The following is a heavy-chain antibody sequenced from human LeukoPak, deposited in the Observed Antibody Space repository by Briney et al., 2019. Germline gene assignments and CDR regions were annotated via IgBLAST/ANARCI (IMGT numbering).Heavy chain of an antibody. J-gene: IGHJ4*02. CDR3: AKESDYGDYVGY. Sequence: GGSLRLSCAASGFTFSGDWMSWVRQAPGKGLEWVANINEDGSERRYVDSVKGRFTISRDNAKNSLYLQMNSLRDEDTAVYYCAKESDYGDYVGYWGQGTLVTVSS. D-gene: IGHD4-17*01. CDR2: INEDGSER. CDR1: GFTFSGDW. V-gene: IGHV3-7*01.